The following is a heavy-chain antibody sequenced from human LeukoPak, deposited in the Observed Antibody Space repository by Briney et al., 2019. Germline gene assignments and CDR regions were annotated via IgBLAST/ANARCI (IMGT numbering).Heavy chain of an antibody. V-gene: IGHV3-11*01. J-gene: IGHJ5*02. Sequence: GGSLRLSCAASGFSFSDYAMNWVRQAPGKGLEWISYISDRGDTMYYADSVKGRFTISRDNAKNSLHLQMNSLRAEDTAVYYCAKDPAFSWGQGTLVTVSS. CDR3: AKDPAFS. CDR2: ISDRGDTM. CDR1: GFSFSDYA.